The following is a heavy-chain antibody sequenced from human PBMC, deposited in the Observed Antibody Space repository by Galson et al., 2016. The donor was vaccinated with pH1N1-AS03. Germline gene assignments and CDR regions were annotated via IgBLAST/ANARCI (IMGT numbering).Heavy chain of an antibody. CDR3: ARVYWSVPTPGTYGAFDI. CDR2: INQDENEK. CDR1: GFTFKSYW. D-gene: IGHD3-3*01. J-gene: IGHJ3*02. V-gene: IGHV3-7*03. Sequence: SLRLSCAASGFTFKSYWMSWVRQAPGKGLEWVANINQDENEKYCVDSVKGRFTISRDNAKNSLYLEMNSLRAEDTALYYCARVYWSVPTPGTYGAFDIWGQGTTVTVSS.